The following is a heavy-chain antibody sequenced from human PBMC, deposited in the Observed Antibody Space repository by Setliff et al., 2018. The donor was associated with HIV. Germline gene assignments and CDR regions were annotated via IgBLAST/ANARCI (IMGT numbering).Heavy chain of an antibody. CDR3: ARHAPRNHDLAGVFYPYYMDV. V-gene: IGHV4-59*08. CDR2: IYYSGST. CDR1: GGSISSYY. Sequence: PSETLSLTCTVSGGSISSYYWSWIRQPPGKGLEWIGYIYYSGSTTYNPSLKSRVTISVDTSKNQFSLKLSSVTAADTAVHYCARHAPRNHDLAGVFYPYYMDVWGKGTTVTVSS. D-gene: IGHD1-1*01. J-gene: IGHJ6*03.